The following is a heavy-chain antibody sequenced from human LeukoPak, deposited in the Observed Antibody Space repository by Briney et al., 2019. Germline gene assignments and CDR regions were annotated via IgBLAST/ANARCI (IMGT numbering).Heavy chain of an antibody. D-gene: IGHD1-1*01. V-gene: IGHV1-69*13. Sequence: GASVKVSCKASGGTFSSYDISWVRQAPGQGLEWMGGIIPIFGTANYAQKFQGRATITADESTSTAYMELSSLRSEDTAVYYCANRRRASRGYGMDVWGQGITVTVSS. CDR2: IIPIFGTA. CDR3: ANRRRASRGYGMDV. J-gene: IGHJ6*02. CDR1: GGTFSSYD.